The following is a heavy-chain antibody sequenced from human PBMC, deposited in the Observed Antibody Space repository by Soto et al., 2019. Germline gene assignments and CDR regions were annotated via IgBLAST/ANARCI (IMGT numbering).Heavy chain of an antibody. CDR3: ARGGGIVVVTTPFDK. CDR2: INPSGGYT. Sequence: ASVKVSCKASGYTFTSYYMNWVRQAPGQGLEWLGIINPSGGYTTYAQRFLGRVTMTSDTSTSTVHMELGSLTSEDTAVYYCARGGGIVVVTTPFDKWGQGTLLTVSS. J-gene: IGHJ4*02. D-gene: IGHD2-21*02. V-gene: IGHV1-46*03. CDR1: GYTFTSYY.